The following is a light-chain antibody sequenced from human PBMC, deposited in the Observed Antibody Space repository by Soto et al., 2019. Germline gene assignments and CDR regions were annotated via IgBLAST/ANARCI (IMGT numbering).Light chain of an antibody. CDR2: AAS. J-gene: IGKJ5*01. CDR1: QGISSY. Sequence: SPSSFSASTVDRVTITWRASQGISSYLAWYQQKPGKAPKLLIYAASSLQSGVPSRFSGSGSGTDFTLTISSLQPEDFATYYCQQSYSTPITFGQGTRLEIK. V-gene: IGKV1-8*01. CDR3: QQSYSTPIT.